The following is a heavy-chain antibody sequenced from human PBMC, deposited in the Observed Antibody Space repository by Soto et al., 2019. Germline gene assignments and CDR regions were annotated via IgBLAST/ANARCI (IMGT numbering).Heavy chain of an antibody. D-gene: IGHD4-17*01. V-gene: IGHV3-30-3*01. J-gene: IGHJ6*02. CDR3: ARDRGRYDDGDYSYYYYGMDV. CDR1: GFTFSSYA. Sequence: GGSLRLSCAASGFTFSSYAMHWVRQAPGKGLEWVAVISYDGSNKYYADSVKGRFTISRDNSKDTLYLQMNSLRAEDTAVYYCARDRGRYDDGDYSYYYYGMDVWGQGTTVTVSS. CDR2: ISYDGSNK.